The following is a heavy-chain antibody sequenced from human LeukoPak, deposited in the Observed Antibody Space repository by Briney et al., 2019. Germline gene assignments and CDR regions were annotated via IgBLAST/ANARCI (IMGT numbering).Heavy chain of an antibody. CDR1: GYTFIDYG. CDR3: ARDSPHAIVGATTDY. V-gene: IGHV1-2*02. Sequence: ASVKVSCTASGYTFIDYGVSWVRQAPGQGLEWMGWINPNSGGTKYAQRFQGRVTMTRDTSISTAYMELNSLRSDDTAVYHCARDSPHAIVGATTDYWGQGTLVTVSS. CDR2: INPNSGGT. J-gene: IGHJ4*02. D-gene: IGHD1-26*01.